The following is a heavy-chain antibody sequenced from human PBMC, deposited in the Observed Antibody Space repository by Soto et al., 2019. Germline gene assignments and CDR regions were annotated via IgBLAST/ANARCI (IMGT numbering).Heavy chain of an antibody. V-gene: IGHV3-23*01. J-gene: IGHJ1*01. D-gene: IGHD6-13*01. CDR3: AKDLYSSSWGYFQH. CDR1: GFTFSSYA. CDR2: ISGSGSST. Sequence: GGSLRLSCAASGFTFSSYAMSWVRQAPGKGLEWVSAISGSGSSTYYADSVKGRFTISRDNSKNTLYLQMNSLRAEDTAVYYCAKDLYSSSWGYFQHWGQGTLVTVSS.